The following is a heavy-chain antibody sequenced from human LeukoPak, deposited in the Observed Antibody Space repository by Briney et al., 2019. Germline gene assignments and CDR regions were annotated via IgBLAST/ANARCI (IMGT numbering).Heavy chain of an antibody. CDR3: ASGDYDSSGYFPYFDY. CDR2: ISYDGSNK. CDR1: GFTFSSYA. Sequence: GRSLRLSCAASGFTFSSYAMHWVRQAPGKGLEWVAVISYDGSNKYYADSVKGRFTISRDNSKNTLYLQMNSLRAEDTAVYYCASGDYDSSGYFPYFDYWGQGTLVTVSS. J-gene: IGHJ4*02. V-gene: IGHV3-30*04. D-gene: IGHD3-22*01.